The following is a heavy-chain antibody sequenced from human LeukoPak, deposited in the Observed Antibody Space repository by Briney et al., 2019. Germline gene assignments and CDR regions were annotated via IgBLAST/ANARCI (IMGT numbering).Heavy chain of an antibody. D-gene: IGHD3-3*01. CDR3: AHISDFWSGYYTFDY. J-gene: IGHJ4*02. CDR1: GFSLSTSGVG. CDR2: IYWDDDK. V-gene: IGHV2-5*02. Sequence: SGPTLVKPTQTLTLTRTFSGFSLSTSGVGVGWIRQPPGKALEWLALIYWDDDKRYSPSLKSRLTITKDTSKNQVVLTMTNMDPVDTATYYCAHISDFWSGYYTFDYWGQGTLVTVSS.